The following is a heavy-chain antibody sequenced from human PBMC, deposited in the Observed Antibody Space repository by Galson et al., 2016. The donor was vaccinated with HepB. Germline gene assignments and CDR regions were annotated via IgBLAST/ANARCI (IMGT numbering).Heavy chain of an antibody. CDR3: STTWFPFDQ. V-gene: IGHV4-39*01. CDR1: GGSIRGTAYY. D-gene: IGHD3-22*01. J-gene: IGHJ4*02. Sequence: SETLSLTCTVSGGSIRGTAYYCGWSRQPPGKGLEWIASISPSGDTYYNPSLDTRVSISADRSRNQFSLTLRSVTAADTARYYCSTTWFPFDQWGRGTLVTVSS. CDR2: ISPSGDT.